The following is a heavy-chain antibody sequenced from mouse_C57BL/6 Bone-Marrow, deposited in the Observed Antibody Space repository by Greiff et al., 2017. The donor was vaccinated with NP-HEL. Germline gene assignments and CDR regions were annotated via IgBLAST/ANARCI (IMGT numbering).Heavy chain of an antibody. CDR2: IYPRSGNT. CDR3: AREGDGYLYYFDY. CDR1: GYTFTSYG. V-gene: IGHV1-81*01. J-gene: IGHJ2*01. Sequence: QVQLQQSGAELARPGASVKLSCKASGYTFTSYGISWVKQRTGQGLEWIGEIYPRSGNTYYNEKFKGKATLTADKSSSTAYMELRSLTAEDSAVYFCAREGDGYLYYFDYWGQGTTLTVSS. D-gene: IGHD2-3*01.